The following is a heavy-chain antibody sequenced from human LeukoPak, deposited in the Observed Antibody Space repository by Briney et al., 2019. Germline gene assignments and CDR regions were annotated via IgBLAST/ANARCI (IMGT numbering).Heavy chain of an antibody. V-gene: IGHV4-34*01. CDR2: INHSGST. Sequence: SETLSLTCAVYGGSFSGYYWSWIRQPPGKGLEWIGEINHSGSTNYNPSLKSRVTISVDTSKNQFSLKLSSVTAADTAVYYCAREGGTRILFDYWGQGTLVTVSS. CDR3: AREGGTRILFDY. J-gene: IGHJ4*02. CDR1: GGSFSGYY. D-gene: IGHD2-15*01.